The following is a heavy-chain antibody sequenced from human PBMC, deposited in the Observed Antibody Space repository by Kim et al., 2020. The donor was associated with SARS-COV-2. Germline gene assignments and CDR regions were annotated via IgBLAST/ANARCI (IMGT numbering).Heavy chain of an antibody. J-gene: IGHJ6*02. CDR1: GGSISSYY. CDR3: ARDKASYYDSSGYPPNTPNYYYYGMDV. CDR2: IYTSGST. D-gene: IGHD3-22*01. V-gene: IGHV4-4*07. Sequence: SETLSLTCTVSGGSISSYYWSWIRQPAGKGLEWIGRIYTSGSTNYNPSLKSRVTMSVDTSKNQFSLKLSSVTAADTAVYYCARDKASYYDSSGYPPNTPNYYYYGMDVWGQGTTVTVSS.